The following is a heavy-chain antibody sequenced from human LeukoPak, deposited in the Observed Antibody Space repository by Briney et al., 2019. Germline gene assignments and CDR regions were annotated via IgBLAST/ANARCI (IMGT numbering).Heavy chain of an antibody. J-gene: IGHJ4*02. D-gene: IGHD6-13*01. CDR1: GYTFTGYY. CDR2: INPNSGGT. CDR3: ARGGLPAAGTEFDY. V-gene: IGHV1-2*04. Sequence: GASVKVSCKASGYTFTGYYMHWVRQAPGQGLEWMGWINPNSGGTNYAQKFQGWVTMTRDTSISTAYMELSRLRSDDTAVYYCARGGLPAAGTEFDYWGQGTLVTVSS.